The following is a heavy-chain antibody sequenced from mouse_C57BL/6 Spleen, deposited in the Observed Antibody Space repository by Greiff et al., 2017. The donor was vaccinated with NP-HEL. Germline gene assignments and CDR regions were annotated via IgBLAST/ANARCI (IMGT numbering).Heavy chain of an antibody. CDR3: AKNRAAQAYYYAMDY. CDR1: GFSLTSYG. Sequence: VMLVESGPGLVAPSQSLSITCTVSGFSLTSYGVHWVRQSPGKGLEWLGVIWRGGSTDYNAAFMSRLSITKDNSKSQVFFKMNSLQADDTAIYYCAKNRAAQAYYYAMDYWGQGTSVTVSS. J-gene: IGHJ4*01. D-gene: IGHD3-2*02. CDR2: IWRGGST. V-gene: IGHV2-5*01.